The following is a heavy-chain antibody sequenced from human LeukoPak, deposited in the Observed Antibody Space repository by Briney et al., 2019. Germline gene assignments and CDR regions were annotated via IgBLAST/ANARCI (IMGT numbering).Heavy chain of an antibody. J-gene: IGHJ3*02. Sequence: SETLSLTCTVSGGSISSGDYYWSWIRQPPGKGLEWIGYIYYSGSTYYNPSLKSRVTISVDTSKNQFSLKLSSVTAADTAVYYCAAPRQSTEAFDIWGQGTMVTVSS. CDR2: IYYSGST. CDR1: GGSISSGDYY. D-gene: IGHD1-14*01. CDR3: AAPRQSTEAFDI. V-gene: IGHV4-30-4*08.